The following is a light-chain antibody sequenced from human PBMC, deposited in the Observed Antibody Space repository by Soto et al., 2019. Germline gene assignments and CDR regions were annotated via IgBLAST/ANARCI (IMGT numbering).Light chain of an antibody. CDR1: SSDVGSYNL. CDR2: EVS. CDR3: CSYAGSGTVV. J-gene: IGLJ2*01. Sequence: QSVLTQPASVSGSPGQSITISCTGTSSDVGSYNLVSWYQQHPGKAPKVMIYEVSKRPSGVSSRFSGSKSGNTASLTISGLQAEDEADYYCCSYAGSGTVVFGGGTKLTVL. V-gene: IGLV2-23*02.